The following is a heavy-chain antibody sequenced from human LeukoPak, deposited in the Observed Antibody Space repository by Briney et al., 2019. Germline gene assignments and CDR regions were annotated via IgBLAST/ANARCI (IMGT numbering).Heavy chain of an antibody. CDR3: ARGADSSGYYSIFYFDY. CDR2: IYYSRST. CDR1: GGSISSYY. Sequence: SETLSLTCTVSGGSISSYYWNWIRQPPGKGLEWIGYIYYSRSTNSNPSLKSRVTISVDTSKNQFSLKLSSVTAADTAVYYCARGADSSGYYSIFYFDYWGQGTLVTVSS. D-gene: IGHD3-22*01. V-gene: IGHV4-59*01. J-gene: IGHJ4*02.